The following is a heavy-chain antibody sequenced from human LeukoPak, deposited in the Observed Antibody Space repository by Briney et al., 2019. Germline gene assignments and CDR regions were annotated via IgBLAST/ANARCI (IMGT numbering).Heavy chain of an antibody. D-gene: IGHD1-26*01. J-gene: IGHJ4*02. Sequence: VASVKVSCKASGGTFSSYAISWVRQAPGQGLEWMGGIIPIFGTANYAQKFQGRVTITTDESTSTAYMELSSLRSEDTAVYYCARQVIVGATPNYFDYWGQGTLVTVSS. V-gene: IGHV1-69*05. CDR3: ARQVIVGATPNYFDY. CDR2: IIPIFGTA. CDR1: GGTFSSYA.